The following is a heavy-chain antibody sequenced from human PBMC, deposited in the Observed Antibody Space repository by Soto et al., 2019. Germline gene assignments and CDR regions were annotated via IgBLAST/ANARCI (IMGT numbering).Heavy chain of an antibody. CDR1: GDSISGDYY. CDR3: ARHLGYRGTDY. V-gene: IGHV4-30-4*01. J-gene: IGHJ4*02. D-gene: IGHD1-1*01. CDR2: FYHSGAT. Sequence: QVQLQESGPGLVKPSQTLSLTCTVSGDSISGDYYWSWIRQPPGKGLECIGYFYHSGATFCNPSLKTRTTMPVDTAKNSFSQKMISLTAADTAVDYGARHLGYRGTDYWGQGTLVIVSS.